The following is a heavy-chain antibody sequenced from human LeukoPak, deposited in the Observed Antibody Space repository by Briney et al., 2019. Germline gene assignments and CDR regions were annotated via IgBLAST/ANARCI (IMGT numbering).Heavy chain of an antibody. D-gene: IGHD3-22*01. V-gene: IGHV4-34*01. CDR3: ARGGARDYYDSSGYPFFDY. CDR1: GGSFGGYY. Sequence: SETLSLTCAVYGGSFGGYYWSWIRQPPGKGLEWIGEINHSGSTNYNPSLKSRVTISVDTSKNQFSLKLSSVTAADTAVYYCARGGARDYYDSSGYPFFDYWGQGTLVTVSS. J-gene: IGHJ4*02. CDR2: INHSGST.